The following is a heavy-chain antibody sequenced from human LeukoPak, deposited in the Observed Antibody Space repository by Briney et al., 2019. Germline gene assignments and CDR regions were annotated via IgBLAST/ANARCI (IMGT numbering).Heavy chain of an antibody. Sequence: PGGSLRLSCAASGFTFSSYWMSWVRQAPGKGLEWVANIKQDGSEKYYVDSVKGRFTISRDNSKNTLYLQMNNLRAEDTAVYYCAKRLAMTGTYHFDYWGQGTLVTVSS. CDR2: IKQDGSEK. CDR3: AKRLAMTGTYHFDY. D-gene: IGHD6-19*01. J-gene: IGHJ4*02. CDR1: GFTFSSYW. V-gene: IGHV3-7*03.